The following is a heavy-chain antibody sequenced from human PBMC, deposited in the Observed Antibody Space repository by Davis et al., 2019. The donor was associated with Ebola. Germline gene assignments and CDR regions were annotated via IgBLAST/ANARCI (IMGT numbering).Heavy chain of an antibody. V-gene: IGHV4-30-4*01. CDR3: ARGATFRSGWFDP. Sequence: PSETLSLTCTVSGGSISSGDYYWSWIRQPPGKGLEWIGYIYYSGSTYYNPSLKSRVTISVDTSKNQFSLKLSSVTAADTAVYYCARGATFRSGWFDPWGQGTLVTVSS. J-gene: IGHJ5*02. CDR2: IYYSGST. CDR1: GGSISSGDYY. D-gene: IGHD1-26*01.